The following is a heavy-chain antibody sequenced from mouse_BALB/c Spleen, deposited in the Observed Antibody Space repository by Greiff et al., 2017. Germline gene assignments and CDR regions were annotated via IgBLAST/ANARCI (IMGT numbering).Heavy chain of an antibody. CDR3: ARGYGSSYGFAY. J-gene: IGHJ3*01. V-gene: IGHV1-31*01. CDR1: GYSFTGYY. Sequence: EVKLQESGPELVKPGASVKISCKASGYSFTGYYMHWVKQSHVKSLEWIGRINPYNGATSYNQNFKDKASLTVDKSSSTAYMELHSLTSEDSAVYYCARGYGSSYGFAYWGQGTLVTVSA. CDR2: INPYNGAT. D-gene: IGHD1-1*01.